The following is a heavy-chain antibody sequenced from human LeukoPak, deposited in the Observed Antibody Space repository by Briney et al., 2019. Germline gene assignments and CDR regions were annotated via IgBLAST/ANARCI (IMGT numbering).Heavy chain of an antibody. V-gene: IGHV3-30*02. CDR1: GFTFSSYG. CDR2: MRYDGSNR. CDR3: AKDADSGSYCLDY. J-gene: IGHJ4*02. Sequence: GGSLRLSCAASGFTFSSYGMHWVRQAPGKGLEWVAFMRYDGSNRNYADSVKGRFTISRDNSRNTLYLQMNSLRAEDTAVYYCAKDADSGSYCLDYWGQGTLVTVSS. D-gene: IGHD1-26*01.